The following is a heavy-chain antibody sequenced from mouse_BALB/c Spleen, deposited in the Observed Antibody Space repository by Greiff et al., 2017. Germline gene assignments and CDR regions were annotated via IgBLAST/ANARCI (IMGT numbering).Heavy chain of an antibody. V-gene: IGHV1-63*02. Sequence: VQLQQSGAELVRPGTSVKISCKASGYTFTNYWLGWVKQRPGHGLEWIGDIYPGGGYTNYNEKFKGKATLTADTSSSTAYMQLSSLTSEDSAVYFCARGGYYRYDEWYFDVWGAGTTVTVSS. CDR2: IYPGGGYT. CDR3: ARGGYYRYDEWYFDV. D-gene: IGHD2-14*01. CDR1: GYTFTNYW. J-gene: IGHJ1*01.